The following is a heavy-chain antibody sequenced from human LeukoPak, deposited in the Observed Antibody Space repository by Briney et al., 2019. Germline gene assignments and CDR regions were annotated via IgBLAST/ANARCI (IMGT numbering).Heavy chain of an antibody. CDR2: IYHSGSA. J-gene: IGHJ4*02. Sequence: SETLSLTCAVSAGSLSSSNWWSWVRQPAGEGLGWIGEIYHSGSANYNPSLKSRVTISVDKSKNQFSLKLSSVTAADTAVYYCARISTGTTGTFDYWGQGTLVTVSS. V-gene: IGHV4-4*02. D-gene: IGHD4-17*01. CDR3: ARISTGTTGTFDY. CDR1: AGSLSSSNW.